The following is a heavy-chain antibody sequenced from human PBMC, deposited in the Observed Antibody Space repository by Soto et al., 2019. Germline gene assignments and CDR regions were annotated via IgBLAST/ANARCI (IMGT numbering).Heavy chain of an antibody. Sequence: PGGSLRLSCMASGFTFSNYAMSWVRQAPGKGLEWVSAITANGGSTYYADSVKGRFTISRGNSQNTLYLQMNSLRGEDTAVYYCARNGIVVRIPWGQGTLVTVSS. CDR1: GFTFSNYA. V-gene: IGHV3-23*01. J-gene: IGHJ5*02. CDR3: ARNGIVVRIP. D-gene: IGHD3-10*02. CDR2: ITANGGST.